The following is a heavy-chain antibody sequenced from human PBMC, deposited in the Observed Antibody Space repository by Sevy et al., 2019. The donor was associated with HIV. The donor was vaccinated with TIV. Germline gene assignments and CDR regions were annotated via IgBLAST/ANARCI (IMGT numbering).Heavy chain of an antibody. CDR1: GFTFRTSG. J-gene: IGHJ4*02. CDR2: ISYDEAHK. D-gene: IGHD3-10*01. V-gene: IGHV3-30*18. CDR3: AKDYSAGITMVRGAYRARGDYFDY. Sequence: GGSLRLSCVTSGFTFRTSGMHWVRQSPGKGLEWVAVISYDEAHKNYADSVKGRFSISKDNSKNTLYLQMSSLRTGETAMYYCAKDYSAGITMVRGAYRARGDYFDYWGQGTQVTVSS.